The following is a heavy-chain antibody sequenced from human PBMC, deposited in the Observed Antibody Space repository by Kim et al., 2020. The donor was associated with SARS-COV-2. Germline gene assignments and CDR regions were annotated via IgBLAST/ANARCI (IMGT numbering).Heavy chain of an antibody. V-gene: IGHV3-33*08. Sequence: GGSLRLSCEASGFMFDVFGMHWVRQAPGKGLEWVATIGHDGSFHEYGDSVKGRFTISRDNSKNALYLQMNSLRGEDTAVYYCARDLEMGRYFDYWGQGTLVTASS. CDR3: ARDLEMGRYFDY. D-gene: IGHD3-3*01. CDR2: IGHDGSFH. CDR1: GFMFDVFG. J-gene: IGHJ4*02.